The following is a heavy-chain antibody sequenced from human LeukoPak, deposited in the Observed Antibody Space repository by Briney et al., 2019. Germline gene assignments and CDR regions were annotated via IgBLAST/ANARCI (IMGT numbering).Heavy chain of an antibody. J-gene: IGHJ4*02. CDR3: ANSRWGYDYNDRDY. Sequence: PGGSLRLSCAASGFTFSSYAMSWVRQAPGKGLEWVSAISGSGGSTYYADSVKGRFTISRDNSKNTLYLQMNSLRAEDTAVYYCANSRWGYDYNDRDYWGQGTLVTVSS. CDR1: GFTFSSYA. V-gene: IGHV3-23*01. D-gene: IGHD3-22*01. CDR2: ISGSGGST.